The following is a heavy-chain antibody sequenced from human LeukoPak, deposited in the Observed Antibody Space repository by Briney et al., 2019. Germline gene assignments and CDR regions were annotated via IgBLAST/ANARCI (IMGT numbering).Heavy chain of an antibody. CDR2: ISGSGGST. CDR3: AKGPALPYYDFWSGKTSDYYYYGMDV. V-gene: IGHV3-23*01. J-gene: IGHJ6*02. D-gene: IGHD3-3*01. CDR1: GCTFSSYA. Sequence: PGGSLRLSCAASGCTFSSYAKSWVRQAPGKGLEWVSAISGSGGSTYYADSVKGRFTIARDNSKNTLYLQMNSLRAEDTAVYYCAKGPALPYYDFWSGKTSDYYYYGMDVWGQGTTVTVSS.